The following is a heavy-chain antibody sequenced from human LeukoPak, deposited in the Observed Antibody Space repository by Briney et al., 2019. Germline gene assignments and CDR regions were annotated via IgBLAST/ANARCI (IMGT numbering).Heavy chain of an antibody. D-gene: IGHD2-8*01. J-gene: IGHJ2*01. CDR1: GFTFSSYN. CDR2: ISSSSSPI. V-gene: IGHV3-48*02. Sequence: PGGSLRLSCAASGFTFSSYNMNWVRQAPGKGLEWVSYISSSSSPIYYADSVRGRFTISRDNAKNSLYLQMNSLRDEDTAVYYCARGTNGYPSWYFDLWGRGTLVTVSS. CDR3: ARGTNGYPSWYFDL.